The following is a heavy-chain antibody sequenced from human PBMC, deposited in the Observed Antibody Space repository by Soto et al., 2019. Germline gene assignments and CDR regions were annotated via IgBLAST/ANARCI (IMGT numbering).Heavy chain of an antibody. J-gene: IGHJ6*02. CDR2: IYPGDSDT. Sequence: GESLKISCKGSGYSFTSYWIGWVRQMPGKGLEWMGIIYPGDSDTRYSPSFQGQVTISADKSISTAYLQWSSLKASDTAMYYCASSSRIGYCCSTSRSALDYYYGMDVWGQGTTVTVSS. D-gene: IGHD2-2*01. CDR1: GYSFTSYW. V-gene: IGHV5-51*01. CDR3: ASSSRIGYCCSTSRSALDYYYGMDV.